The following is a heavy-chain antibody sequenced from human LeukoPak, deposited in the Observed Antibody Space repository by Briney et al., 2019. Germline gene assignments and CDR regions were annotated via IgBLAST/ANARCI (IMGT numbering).Heavy chain of an antibody. Sequence: ASVKVSCKASGYTFTGYYMHWVRQAPGQGLEWMGWINPNSGGTNYAQKFQGRVTMTRDTSISTAYMELSRLRSDDTAVYYCARDLPSATDAFDIWGQGTMVTVSS. CDR2: INPNSGGT. CDR1: GYTFTGYY. CDR3: ARDLPSATDAFDI. J-gene: IGHJ3*02. V-gene: IGHV1-2*02.